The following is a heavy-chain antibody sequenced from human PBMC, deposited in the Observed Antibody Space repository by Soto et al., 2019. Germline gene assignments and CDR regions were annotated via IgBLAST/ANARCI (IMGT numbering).Heavy chain of an antibody. CDR1: GGSFSGYY. CDR3: ARARGYSSSWYEDY. CDR2: INHSGST. D-gene: IGHD6-13*01. Sequence: QVQLQPWGAGLLKPSETLSLTCAVYGGSFSGYYWSWIRQPPRKGLEWIGEINHSGSTNYNPSLKSLVTIAVDTSKNQFYLKLSSVTAADAAVYYCARARGYSSSWYEDYWGQGTLVTVSS. J-gene: IGHJ4*02. V-gene: IGHV4-34*01.